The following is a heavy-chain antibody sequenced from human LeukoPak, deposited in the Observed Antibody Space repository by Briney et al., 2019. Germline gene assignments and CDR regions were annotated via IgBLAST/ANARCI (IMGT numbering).Heavy chain of an antibody. CDR2: LSGSGGST. CDR3: AKLYYDYVWGSYRYYFFDD. CDR1: GFTFSSYA. D-gene: IGHD3-16*02. J-gene: IGHJ4*02. Sequence: PGGSLRLSCAASGFTFSSYAMSWVRQAPGKGLEWVSGLSGSGGSTYYAESVKGRFTISRDNSKNTVFLQMNSLRAEDTALYYCAKLYYDYVWGSYRYYFFDDWGQGTPVTVSS. V-gene: IGHV3-23*01.